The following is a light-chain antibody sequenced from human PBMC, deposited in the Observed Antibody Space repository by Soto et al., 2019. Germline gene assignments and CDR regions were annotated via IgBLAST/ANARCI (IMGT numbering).Light chain of an antibody. CDR1: QSVSTN. CDR2: GAS. J-gene: IGKJ5*01. V-gene: IGKV3-15*01. CDR3: QQYNNWRT. Sequence: EVVLTQSPATLSVSPGERATLSCRASQSVSTNLAWYQQRPGQAPRLLIYGASARATGIPDRFSGSGAGTEFTLTISSLQSEDFAVYYCQQYNNWRTFGQGTRLEIK.